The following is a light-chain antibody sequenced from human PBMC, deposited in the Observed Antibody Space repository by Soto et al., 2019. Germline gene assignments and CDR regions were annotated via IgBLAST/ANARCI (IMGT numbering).Light chain of an antibody. J-gene: IGKJ1*01. CDR1: QSISSW. V-gene: IGKV1-5*03. Sequence: IHLPQSPSTLSASVGDRVTITCRASQSISSWLAWYQQKPGKAPKLLIYKASSLESGVPSRFSGSGSGTEFTLTISSLQPDDFATYYCQQYNSYRTFGQGTKVDI. CDR3: QQYNSYRT. CDR2: KAS.